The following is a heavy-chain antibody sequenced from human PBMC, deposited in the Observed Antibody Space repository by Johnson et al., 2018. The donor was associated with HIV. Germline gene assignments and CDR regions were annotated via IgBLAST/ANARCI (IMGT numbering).Heavy chain of an antibody. V-gene: IGHV3-20*04. D-gene: IGHD2-8*01. J-gene: IGHJ3*02. Sequence: VQLVESGGGVVRPGGSLRLSCAASGFTFDDYGMSWVRQAPGKGLEWVYGIYWNGGTTGYADSVKGRFTISRENAKNSLYLQMNSLRAGDTAVYYCARLKNGAFDIWGQGTMVTVSS. CDR2: IYWNGGTT. CDR3: ARLKNGAFDI. CDR1: GFTFDDYG.